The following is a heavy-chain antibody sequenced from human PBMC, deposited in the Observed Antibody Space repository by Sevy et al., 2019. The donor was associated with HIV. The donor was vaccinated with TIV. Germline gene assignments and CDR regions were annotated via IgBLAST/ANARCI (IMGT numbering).Heavy chain of an antibody. Sequence: ASVKVSCKASGYTFTGYYMHWVRQAPGQGLEWMGRINPNSGGTNYAQKFQGRVTMTRDTSISTAYMELGRLRSDDTAVYYCARGSITMIVVVRENWFDPWGQGTLVTVSS. D-gene: IGHD3-22*01. CDR1: GYTFTGYY. CDR2: INPNSGGT. CDR3: ARGSITMIVVVRENWFDP. V-gene: IGHV1-2*06. J-gene: IGHJ5*02.